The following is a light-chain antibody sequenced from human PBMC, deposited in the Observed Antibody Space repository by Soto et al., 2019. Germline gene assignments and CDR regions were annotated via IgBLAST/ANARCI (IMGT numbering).Light chain of an antibody. CDR2: DAS. Sequence: EIVMTQSPATLSVSPRGRATLSCRASQSIGDTLAWYQQKPGQPPRLLIYDASNRATGIPARFSGSGSGTDFTLTISSLEPEDFAVYYCQQRSNWQVTFGQGTRLEIK. CDR3: QQRSNWQVT. CDR1: QSIGDT. J-gene: IGKJ5*01. V-gene: IGKV3D-11*02.